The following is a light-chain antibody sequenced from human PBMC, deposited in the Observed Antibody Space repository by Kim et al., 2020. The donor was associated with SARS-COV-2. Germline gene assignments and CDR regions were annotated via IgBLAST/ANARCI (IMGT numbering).Light chain of an antibody. CDR2: GTS. V-gene: IGKV3-20*01. CDR3: QQYGSSPLVT. Sequence: DIVLTQSPGTLSLSPGEGATLSYRASQSVSSNHLAWYQQKPGQAPRVLIYGTSNRPAGIPDRFSGSGSGTDFTLTISRLEPEDFAVYYCQQYGSSPLVTFGPGTKVDIK. J-gene: IGKJ3*01. CDR1: QSVSSNH.